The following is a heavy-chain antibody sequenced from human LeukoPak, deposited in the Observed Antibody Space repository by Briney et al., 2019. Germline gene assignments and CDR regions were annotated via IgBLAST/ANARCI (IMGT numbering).Heavy chain of an antibody. Sequence: SETLSLTCAVYGGSFSGYYWSWIRQPPGKGLEWIGEINHSGSTNYNPSLKSRVTISVDTSKNQFSLKLSSVTAADTAVYYCARHGIYYGLGSSYGLPNWFDPWGQGTLVTVSS. J-gene: IGHJ5*02. D-gene: IGHD3-10*01. CDR3: ARHGIYYGLGSSYGLPNWFDP. CDR2: INHSGST. CDR1: GGSFSGYY. V-gene: IGHV4-34*01.